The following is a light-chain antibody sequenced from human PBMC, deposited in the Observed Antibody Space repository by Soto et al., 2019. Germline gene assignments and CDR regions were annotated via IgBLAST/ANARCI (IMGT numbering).Light chain of an antibody. CDR2: DVS. CDR3: HQRSRWPRT. CDR1: QSVSSTS. V-gene: IGKV3-11*01. J-gene: IGKJ2*01. Sequence: EIVLTQSPATLSLSPGERATLSCRASQSVSSTSFTWLQQKPGQAPRLLIYDVSTRATGIPARFTGSGSGTDFTLTISSLEPEDFAGYYCHQRSRWPRTFGQGTRLEMK.